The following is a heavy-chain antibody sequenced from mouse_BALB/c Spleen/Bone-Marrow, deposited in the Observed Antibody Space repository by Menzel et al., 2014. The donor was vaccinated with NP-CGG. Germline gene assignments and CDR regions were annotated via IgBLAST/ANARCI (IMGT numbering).Heavy chain of an antibody. J-gene: IGHJ4*01. CDR3: ARDEDYAMDY. V-gene: IGHV5-17*02. CDR2: TSSGSSTI. Sequence: DVQLVESGGGLVQPGGSRKLSCAASGFTFSSFGMHWVRQAPEKGLEWVAYTSSGSSTIYYADTVKGRFTISRDNPKNTLFLQMTSLRSEDTAMYYCARDEDYAMDYWGQGTSVTVSS. CDR1: GFTFSSFG.